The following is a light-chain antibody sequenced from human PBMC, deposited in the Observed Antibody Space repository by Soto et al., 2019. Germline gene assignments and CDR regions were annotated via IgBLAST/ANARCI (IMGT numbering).Light chain of an antibody. CDR3: TSYTIISTLYV. J-gene: IGLJ1*01. CDR1: NSDVGAYNY. Sequence: QSVLTQPASVSGSPGQSITISCTGTNSDVGAYNYVSWYQQHPGKAPKLMVYDVSTRPSGVSDRSSGSKSGNTASLTISGLQAEDEADYYCTSYTIISTLYVFGTGTKLTVL. V-gene: IGLV2-14*01. CDR2: DVS.